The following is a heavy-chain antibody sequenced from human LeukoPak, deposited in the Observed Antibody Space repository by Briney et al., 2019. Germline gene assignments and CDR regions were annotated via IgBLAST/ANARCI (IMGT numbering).Heavy chain of an antibody. CDR1: GFTFSTYG. J-gene: IGHJ4*02. Sequence: PGGSLRLSCAASGFTFSTYGMHRVRHAPGKGLEWMTFIRDNGSIKYYADSVKGRFTISRDNSKNTLYLQMNSLIPEDTAVYYCAKTHSSSWGYFDYWGTGTLVTVSS. D-gene: IGHD6-13*01. V-gene: IGHV3-30*02. CDR3: AKTHSSSWGYFDY. CDR2: IRDNGSIK.